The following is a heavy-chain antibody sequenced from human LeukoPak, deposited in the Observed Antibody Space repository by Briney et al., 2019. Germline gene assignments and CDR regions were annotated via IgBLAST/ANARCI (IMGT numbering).Heavy chain of an antibody. J-gene: IGHJ5*02. Sequence: KPSETLSLTCTVSGGSISSSSYYWGWIRQPPGKGLEWIGSIYYSGSTYYNPSLKSRVTISVDTSKNQFSLKLSSVTAADTAVYYCARQIRGVGWLDPWGQGTLVTVSS. V-gene: IGHV4-39*07. CDR3: ARQIRGVGWLDP. CDR1: GGSISSSSYY. D-gene: IGHD3-10*01. CDR2: IYYSGST.